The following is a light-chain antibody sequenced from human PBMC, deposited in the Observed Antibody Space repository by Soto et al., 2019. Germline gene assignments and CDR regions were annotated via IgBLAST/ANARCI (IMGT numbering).Light chain of an antibody. CDR2: DVS. Sequence: EIVLTQSPVTLSLSPGERATLSCRASQSVTSFLAWYQQKPGQAPRLLIYDVSNRPTGIPARFSGSGSGTDFTLTISSLEPEDFAVYYCQQRSNWPLTFGGGTKVEIK. CDR1: QSVTSF. CDR3: QQRSNWPLT. V-gene: IGKV3-11*01. J-gene: IGKJ4*01.